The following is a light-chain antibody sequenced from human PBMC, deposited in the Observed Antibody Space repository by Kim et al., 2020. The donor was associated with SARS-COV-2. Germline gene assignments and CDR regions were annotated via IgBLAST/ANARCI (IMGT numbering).Light chain of an antibody. CDR3: SSYSGTNNVI. J-gene: IGLJ2*01. Sequence: GQSVAISCTGTSSDIGTYNHVSWYQQHPGKAPKLLIYDGSKRPSGVPDRFSACKSGNTASLTVSGLQAEDEADYYCSSYSGTNNVIFGGGTQLTVL. CDR2: DGS. V-gene: IGLV2-8*01. CDR1: SSDIGTYNH.